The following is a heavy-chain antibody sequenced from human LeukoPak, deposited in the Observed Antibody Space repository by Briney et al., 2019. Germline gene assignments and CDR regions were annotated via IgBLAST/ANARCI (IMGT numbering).Heavy chain of an antibody. J-gene: IGHJ5*02. D-gene: IGHD3-16*01. V-gene: IGHV1-69*05. CDR1: GGTFSSYA. CDR2: IIPIFGTA. CDR3: AISPRSALDWFDP. Sequence: SVKVSCKASGGTFSSYAINWVRQAPGQGLEWMGRIIPIFGTANFAQKFQGRVTITTDESTSTAYLELSSLRSEDTAVYYCAISPRSALDWFDPWGQGTLVTVSS.